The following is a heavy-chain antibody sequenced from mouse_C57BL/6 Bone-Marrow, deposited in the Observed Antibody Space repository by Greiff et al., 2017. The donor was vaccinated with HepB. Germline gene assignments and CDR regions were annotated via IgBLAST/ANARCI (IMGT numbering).Heavy chain of an antibody. Sequence: KLVESGGGLVQPGGSLSLSCAASGFTFTDYYMSWVRQPPGKALEWLGFIRNKANGYTTEYSASVKGRFTISRDNSQSILYLQMNALRAEDSATYYCARSGYSNFSWFAYWGQGTLVTVSA. CDR1: GFTFTDYY. V-gene: IGHV7-3*01. CDR2: IRNKANGYTT. D-gene: IGHD2-5*01. CDR3: ARSGYSNFSWFAY. J-gene: IGHJ3*01.